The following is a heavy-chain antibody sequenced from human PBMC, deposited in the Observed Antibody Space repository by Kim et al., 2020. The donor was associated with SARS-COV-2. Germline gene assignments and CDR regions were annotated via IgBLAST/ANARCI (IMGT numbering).Heavy chain of an antibody. J-gene: IGHJ5*02. CDR3: ARLLYEGLWFGELYNWFDP. D-gene: IGHD3-10*01. CDR1: GGSISSYY. CDR2: IYYSGST. V-gene: IGHV4-59*13. Sequence: SETLSLTCTVSGGSISSYYWSWIRQPPGKGLEWIGYIYYSGSTNYNPSLKSRVTISVDTSKNQFSLKLSSVTAADTAVYYCARLLYEGLWFGELYNWFDPWGQGTLVTVSS.